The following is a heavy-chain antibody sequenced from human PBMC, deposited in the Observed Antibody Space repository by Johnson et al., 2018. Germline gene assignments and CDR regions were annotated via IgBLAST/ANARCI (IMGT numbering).Heavy chain of an antibody. CDR3: ARGSGGSGTYLEY. D-gene: IGHD3-10*01. V-gene: IGHV3-33*01. CDR1: GFTFGSYA. Sequence: QVELVQSGGGVVQPGRSLRLSCVASGFTFGSYAMHWVRQAPGKGLEWVTLIWYDGSYKFYSDSVKGRFTISRDNSKNTLYMQMNNVRVEDTAVYYCARGSGGSGTYLEYWGQGTLVTVSS. J-gene: IGHJ4*02. CDR2: IWYDGSYK.